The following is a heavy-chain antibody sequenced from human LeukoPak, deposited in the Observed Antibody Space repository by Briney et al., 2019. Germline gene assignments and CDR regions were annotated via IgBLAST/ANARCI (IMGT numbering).Heavy chain of an antibody. CDR3: ARDRIQLWPNWFDP. D-gene: IGHD5-18*01. J-gene: IGHJ5*02. V-gene: IGHV4-38-2*02. Sequence: SETLSLTCTVSGYSISSGYYWGWIRQPPGKGLEWIGSSYHNGSTYYNPSLKSRVTISVDTSKNQFSLKLSSVTAADTAVYYCARDRIQLWPNWFDPWGQGTLVTVSS. CDR2: SYHNGST. CDR1: GYSISSGYY.